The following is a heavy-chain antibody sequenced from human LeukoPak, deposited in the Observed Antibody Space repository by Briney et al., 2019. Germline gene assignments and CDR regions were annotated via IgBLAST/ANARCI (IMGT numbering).Heavy chain of an antibody. J-gene: IGHJ4*02. CDR2: INPNSGGT. CDR3: ATHYYYGSGFDY. Sequence: ASVKVSCKASGYTFTGYYMHWVRQAPGQGLEWMGWINPNSGGTNYAQKFQGRVTMTRDTSISTAYMELSRLRSDDTAVYYCATHYYYGSGFDYWGQGTLVTVSS. D-gene: IGHD3-10*01. CDR1: GYTFTGYY. V-gene: IGHV1-2*02.